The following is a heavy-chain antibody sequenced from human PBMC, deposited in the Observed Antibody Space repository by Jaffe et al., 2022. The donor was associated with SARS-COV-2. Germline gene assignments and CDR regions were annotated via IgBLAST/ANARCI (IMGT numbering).Heavy chain of an antibody. CDR3: ARARSYYDSEGAFDI. CDR2: INPSGGST. D-gene: IGHD3-22*01. CDR1: GYTFTSYY. Sequence: QVQLVQSGAEVKKPGASVKVSCKASGYTFTSYYMHWVRQAPGQGLEWMGIINPSGGSTSYAQKFQGRVTMTRDTSTSTVYMELSSLRSEDTAVYYCARARSYYDSEGAFDIWGQGTMVTVSS. J-gene: IGHJ3*02. V-gene: IGHV1-46*01.